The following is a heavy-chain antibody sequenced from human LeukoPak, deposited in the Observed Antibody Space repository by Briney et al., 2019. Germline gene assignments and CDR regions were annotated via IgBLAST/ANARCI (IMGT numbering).Heavy chain of an antibody. Sequence: GESLKISCKGSGYSFTSYWIGWVRQVPGKGLEWMGIIYPGDSDTRYSPSFQGQVTISADKSISTAYLQWSSLKASDTAMYYCARTTMVRGVIKELGYWGQGTLVTVSS. CDR1: GYSFTSYW. V-gene: IGHV5-51*01. CDR3: ARTTMVRGVIKELGY. D-gene: IGHD3-10*01. J-gene: IGHJ4*02. CDR2: IYPGDSDT.